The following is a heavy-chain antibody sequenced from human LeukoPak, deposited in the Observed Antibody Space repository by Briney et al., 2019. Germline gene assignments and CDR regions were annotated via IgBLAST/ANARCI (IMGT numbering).Heavy chain of an antibody. CDR1: GFTVSSNY. CDR3: ARDRRCSGGSCYSSFNNWFDP. CDR2: IYSGGST. V-gene: IGHV3-66*01. J-gene: IGHJ5*02. D-gene: IGHD2-15*01. Sequence: GGSLRLSCAASGFTVSSNYMSWVRQAPGKGLEWVSVIYSGGSTYYADSVKGRFTISRDNSKNTLYLQMNSLRAEDTAVYYCARDRRCSGGSCYSSFNNWFDPWGQGTLVTVSS.